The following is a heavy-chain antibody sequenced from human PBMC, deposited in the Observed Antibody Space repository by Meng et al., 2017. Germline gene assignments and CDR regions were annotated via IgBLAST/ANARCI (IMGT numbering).Heavy chain of an antibody. CDR3: ARDGYHYDSSGYYPPPVDAFDI. CDR1: GGSISSYY. V-gene: IGHV4-59*01. Sequence: SETLSLTCTVSGGSISSYYWSWIRQPPGKGLEWIGYIYYSGSTNYNPSLKSRVTISVDTSKNQFSLKLSSVTAADTAVYYCARDGYHYDSSGYYPPPVDAFDIWGQGTRVT. J-gene: IGHJ3*02. D-gene: IGHD3-22*01. CDR2: IYYSGST.